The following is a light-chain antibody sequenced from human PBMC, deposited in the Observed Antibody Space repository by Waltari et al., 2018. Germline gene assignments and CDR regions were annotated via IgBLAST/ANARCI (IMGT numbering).Light chain of an antibody. Sequence: QSALTQPASVSGSPGQSLTISCTGTSGDVGDYNHVSWYQQPPGKAPKLMIYGVNNRPSGISNRFSGSKSGNTASLTISGLQAEDEADYYCSSYTSSGTYVFGVGTKVTVL. CDR2: GVN. J-gene: IGLJ1*01. V-gene: IGLV2-14*01. CDR3: SSYTSSGTYV. CDR1: SGDVGDYNH.